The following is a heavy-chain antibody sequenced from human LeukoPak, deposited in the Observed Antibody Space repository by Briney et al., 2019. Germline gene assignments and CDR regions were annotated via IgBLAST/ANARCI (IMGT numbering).Heavy chain of an antibody. Sequence: ASVKVSCKASGYTFTGYYMHWVRQAPGQGLEWMGWINPNSGGTNYAQKFQGRVTMTRDTSISTAHMELSRLRSDDTAVYYCAREPYYYGSGSYDYWGQGTLVTVSS. CDR3: AREPYYYGSGSYDY. CDR2: INPNSGGT. D-gene: IGHD3-10*01. CDR1: GYTFTGYY. V-gene: IGHV1-2*02. J-gene: IGHJ4*02.